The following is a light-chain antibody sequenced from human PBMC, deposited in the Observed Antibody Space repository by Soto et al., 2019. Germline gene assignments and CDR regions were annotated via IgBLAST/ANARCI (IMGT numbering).Light chain of an antibody. V-gene: IGKV3-20*01. CDR3: QHYGSSLWT. J-gene: IGKJ1*01. CDR1: QSVSSSY. CDR2: GAS. Sequence: EIVLTQSPGTLSLSPGERATLSCRASQSVSSSYLAWYQQKPGQAPRLLIYGASSRATGIPDRFSGSGSGTDFTLTISRLEPEDFALYYCQHYGSSLWTFGQGTKVEIK.